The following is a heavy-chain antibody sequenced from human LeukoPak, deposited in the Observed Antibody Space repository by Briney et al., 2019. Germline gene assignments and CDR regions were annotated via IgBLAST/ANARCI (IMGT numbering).Heavy chain of an antibody. Sequence: SQTLSLTCAISGDSVSSNSAAWNWIRQSPSRGLEWLGRTYYMSKWYNDYAVSVKSRITINPDTSKNQFSLLLSSVTPEDTAVYYCAASTGKSAKYDVDYWGQGTLVTVSS. CDR1: GDSVSSNSAA. D-gene: IGHD1-1*01. CDR3: AASTGKSAKYDVDY. CDR2: TYYMSKWYN. J-gene: IGHJ4*02. V-gene: IGHV6-1*01.